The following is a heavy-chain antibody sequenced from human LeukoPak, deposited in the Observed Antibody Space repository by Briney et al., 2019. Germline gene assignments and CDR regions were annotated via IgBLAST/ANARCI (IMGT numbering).Heavy chain of an antibody. D-gene: IGHD3-3*01. J-gene: IGHJ3*02. Sequence: GWSLRLSCAASGFTFDDYGMSWVRQAPGKGLEWVSGMNWNGDSTGYADSVKGRFTISRDNAKNSLYLQMNSLRAEDTALYYCAMDARIFGVVIMCAFDIWGPGKMVTVSS. CDR2: MNWNGDST. V-gene: IGHV3-20*04. CDR1: GFTFDDYG. CDR3: AMDARIFGVVIMCAFDI.